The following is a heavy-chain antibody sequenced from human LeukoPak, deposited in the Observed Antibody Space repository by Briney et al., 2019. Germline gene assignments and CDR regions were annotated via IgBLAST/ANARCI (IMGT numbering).Heavy chain of an antibody. CDR3: AREGGDYGDFYYFDY. CDR1: GFTFSSYS. D-gene: IGHD4-17*01. Sequence: GGSLRLSSAASGFTFSSYSMNWVRQAPGKGLEWVSYISSSSSTIYYADSVKGRFTISRDNAKNSLYLQMNILRDEDTAVYYCAREGGDYGDFYYFDYWGQGTLVTVSS. V-gene: IGHV3-48*02. J-gene: IGHJ4*02. CDR2: ISSSSSTI.